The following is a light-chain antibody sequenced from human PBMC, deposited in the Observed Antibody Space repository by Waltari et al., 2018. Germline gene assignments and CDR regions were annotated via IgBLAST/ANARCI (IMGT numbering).Light chain of an antibody. CDR2: EDN. CDR1: SDSLGSNY. Sequence: NSLLTQPHSVSESPGKTVTISCTRTSDSLGSNYVQWYQQRPGSAPTTVIFEDNQRPSGVPDRFSGSIDSSSNSASLTISGLKTEDEALYYCQSYDSDEGVVFGGGTKLTVL. V-gene: IGLV6-57*03. J-gene: IGLJ2*01. CDR3: QSYDSDEGVV.